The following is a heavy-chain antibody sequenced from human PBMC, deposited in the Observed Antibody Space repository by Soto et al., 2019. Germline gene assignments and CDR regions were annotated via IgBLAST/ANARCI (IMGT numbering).Heavy chain of an antibody. CDR2: ISYDGSNK. CDR1: GFTFSSYG. CDR3: AKDGPGLVVLWFGELNY. J-gene: IGHJ4*02. V-gene: IGHV3-30*18. D-gene: IGHD3-10*01. Sequence: QVQLVESGGGVVQPRRSLRLSCAASGFTFSSYGMHWVRQAPGKGLVWVAVISYDGSNKYYADSVKGRFTISRDNYKNTLYLQMNSLRAEDTAVYYCAKDGPGLVVLWFGELNYWGQGTLVTVSS.